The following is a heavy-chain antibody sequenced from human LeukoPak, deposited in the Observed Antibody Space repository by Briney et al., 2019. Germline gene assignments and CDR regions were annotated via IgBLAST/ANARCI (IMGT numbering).Heavy chain of an antibody. CDR1: GYTFTSYG. Sequence: ASGKVSCKASGYTFTSYGIIWVRQAPGHGVRGWSWMSAYNGNTNYAQKLQGRVTMTTDTSTSTAYMELRSLRSDDTAVYYCARDRDYDYVWGSNWFDPWGQGTLVTVSS. D-gene: IGHD3-16*01. V-gene: IGHV1-18*01. CDR3: ARDRDYDYVWGSNWFDP. J-gene: IGHJ5*02. CDR2: MSAYNGNT.